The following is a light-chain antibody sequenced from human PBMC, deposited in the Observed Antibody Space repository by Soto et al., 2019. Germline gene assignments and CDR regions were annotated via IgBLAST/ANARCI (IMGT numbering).Light chain of an antibody. J-gene: IGKJ5*01. Sequence: DIQMTQSPSSLSASVGDRVTITCQASQDISNYLNWYQQKPGKAPKLLIYDASNLETGVPSRFSGSGSGTDFTFTINSLQPEDIATYYCQQPDTFGQGTRLEIK. CDR2: DAS. V-gene: IGKV1-33*01. CDR3: QQPDT. CDR1: QDISNY.